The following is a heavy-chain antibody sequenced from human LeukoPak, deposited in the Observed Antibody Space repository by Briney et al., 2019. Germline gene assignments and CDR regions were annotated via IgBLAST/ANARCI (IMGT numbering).Heavy chain of an antibody. CDR2: IYYTGTMYYNPSSGTT. CDR1: GYSISSGYY. V-gene: IGHV4-38-2*02. Sequence: PSETLSLTCTVSGYSISSGYYWGWIRQPPGKGLEWIGSIYYTGTMYYNPSSGTTYYNPSLESRVTISVDTSKNQFSLKLTSVTAADTAVYYCVGPYCGGECQSRNNWFDPWGQGILVTVSS. J-gene: IGHJ5*02. D-gene: IGHD2-21*01. CDR3: VGPYCGGECQSRNNWFDP.